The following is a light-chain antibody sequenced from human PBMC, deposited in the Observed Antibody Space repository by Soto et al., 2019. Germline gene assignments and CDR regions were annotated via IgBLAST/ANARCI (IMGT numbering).Light chain of an antibody. V-gene: IGKV1-5*01. CDR3: QQYNSYSEFT. J-gene: IGKJ3*01. Sequence: DIQMTQSPSTLSASVGDRVTITCRASQSISSWLAWYQQKPGKAPKLLIYDASSLESGVPSRFSGSGSRTEFTLTISSLQPDDFATYYCQQYNSYSEFTFGPGTKVDIE. CDR2: DAS. CDR1: QSISSW.